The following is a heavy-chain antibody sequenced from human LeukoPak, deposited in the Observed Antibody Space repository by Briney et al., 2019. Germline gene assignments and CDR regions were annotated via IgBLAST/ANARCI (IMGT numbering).Heavy chain of an antibody. CDR1: EFTFSSYE. J-gene: IGHJ4*02. CDR3: ARGAVYFDF. Sequence: GGSLRLSCAASEFTFSSYEMNWVRQAPGRGLEWVSYITSNGDTTYNADSVKGRFTISRDNAKNSLCLQMNSLTAEDTAVYYCARGAVYFDFWGQGTLVTVSS. CDR2: ITSNGDTT. V-gene: IGHV3-48*03.